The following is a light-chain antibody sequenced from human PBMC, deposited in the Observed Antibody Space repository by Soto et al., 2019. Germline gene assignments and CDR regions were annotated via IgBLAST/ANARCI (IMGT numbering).Light chain of an antibody. CDR1: QSVSSSY. Sequence: EIVLTQSPGTLSLSPGERATLSCRASQSVSSSYLAWYQQKPGQAPRLLIYGASSRATGIPDRFSGSGSGTDFTLTISRLETEDFAVYYCQQYGRSPWTFGQGTK. J-gene: IGKJ1*01. CDR3: QQYGRSPWT. CDR2: GAS. V-gene: IGKV3-20*01.